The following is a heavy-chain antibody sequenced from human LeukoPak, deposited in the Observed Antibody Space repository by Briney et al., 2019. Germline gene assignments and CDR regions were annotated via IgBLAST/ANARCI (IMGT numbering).Heavy chain of an antibody. CDR2: ISGSGGST. CDR3: AKAIDGSGSYTPVDY. D-gene: IGHD3-10*01. CDR1: GFTFSSYA. Sequence: GRSLRLSCAASGFTFSSYAMHWVRQAPGKGLEWVSAISGSGGSTYYADSVKGRFTISRDNSKNTLYLQMNSLRAEDTAVYYCAKAIDGSGSYTPVDYWGQGTLVTVSS. V-gene: IGHV3-23*01. J-gene: IGHJ4*02.